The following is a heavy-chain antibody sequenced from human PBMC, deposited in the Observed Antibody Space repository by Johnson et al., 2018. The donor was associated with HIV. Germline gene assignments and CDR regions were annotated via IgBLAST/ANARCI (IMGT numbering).Heavy chain of an antibody. CDR1: GFTFDDYG. CDR3: ARDQRLIGYNFWSGYHVYAFDI. CDR2: INWNVGST. D-gene: IGHD3-3*01. Sequence: MLLVESGGGVERPGGSLRLSCAASGFTFDDYGMIWVPQAPGKGLEWVSGINWNVGSTGYADAVKGRFPISRDHAKNSLYLQMNSLRAEDTALYYCARDQRLIGYNFWSGYHVYAFDIWGQGTMVTVSS. V-gene: IGHV3-20*04. J-gene: IGHJ3*02.